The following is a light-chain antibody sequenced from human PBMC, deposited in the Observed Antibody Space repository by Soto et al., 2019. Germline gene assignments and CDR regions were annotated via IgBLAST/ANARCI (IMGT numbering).Light chain of an antibody. CDR3: QQGDSFPIT. CDR2: AAS. Sequence: DIHMTQSPSSVSASVGDRVTITCRASQGISSWLGWYQQKPGKAPKLLIYAASSLQGGVPSRFSGSGSGTDFTLTISSLQPEDFATYSCQQGDSFPITFGQGTRLEIK. CDR1: QGISSW. V-gene: IGKV1-12*01. J-gene: IGKJ5*01.